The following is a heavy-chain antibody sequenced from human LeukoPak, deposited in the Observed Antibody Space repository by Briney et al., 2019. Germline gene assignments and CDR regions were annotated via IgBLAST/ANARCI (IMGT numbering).Heavy chain of an antibody. CDR1: GSTFSSYE. V-gene: IGHV3-48*03. Sequence: GGSLRLSCAASGSTFSSYEMNWVRQAPGKGLEWVSYISSSGSTIYYADSVKGRFTISRDNAKNSLYLQMNSLRAEDTAVYYCARGASRLLINWGQGTLVTVSS. J-gene: IGHJ4*02. D-gene: IGHD5-12*01. CDR3: ARGASRLLIN. CDR2: ISSSGSTI.